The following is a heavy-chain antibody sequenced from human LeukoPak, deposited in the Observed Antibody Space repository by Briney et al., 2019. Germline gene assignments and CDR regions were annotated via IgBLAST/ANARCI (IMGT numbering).Heavy chain of an antibody. D-gene: IGHD4-17*01. V-gene: IGHV3-48*01. CDR1: GFTFSSYS. CDR2: ISSSSSTI. Sequence: GGSLRLSCAASGFTFSSYSMNWVRQAPGKGLGWVSYISSSSSTIYYADSVKGRFTISRDNAKNSLYLQMNSLRAEDTAVYYCATPSRMTTVTTFDHWGQGTLVTVSS. J-gene: IGHJ5*02. CDR3: ATPSRMTTVTTFDH.